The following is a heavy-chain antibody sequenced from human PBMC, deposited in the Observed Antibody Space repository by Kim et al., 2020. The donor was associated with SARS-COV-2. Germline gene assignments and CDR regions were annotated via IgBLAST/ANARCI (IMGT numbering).Heavy chain of an antibody. CDR2: ISGDYSTI. D-gene: IGHD3-22*01. CDR3: ARDQHYYDESGYRGPFDH. J-gene: IGHJ4*02. CDR1: GFTFSTYS. Sequence: GGSLRLSCAASGFTFSTYSMNWVRQAPGKGLEWVSYISGDYSTIFYAGSVKGRFTISRDNVKNSLYLQMNSLRDEDTAVYYCARDQHYYDESGYRGPFDHWGQGTLVTVSS. V-gene: IGHV3-48*02.